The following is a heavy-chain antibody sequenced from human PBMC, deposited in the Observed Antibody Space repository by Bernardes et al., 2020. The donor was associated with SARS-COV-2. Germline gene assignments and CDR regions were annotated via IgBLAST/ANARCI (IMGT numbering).Heavy chain of an antibody. V-gene: IGHV3-33*01. Sequence: GGSLRLSCTASGFTFSSYGMHWVRQVPGQGLEWLAVIWNDGSDKRHADSVKGRFTISRDNPKNTLYLQMNSLREEDTAVYYCAREIVVVNSFFDHWGQGTLVTVSS. CDR1: GFTFSSYG. D-gene: IGHD3-22*01. CDR3: AREIVVVNSFFDH. J-gene: IGHJ4*02. CDR2: IWNDGSDK.